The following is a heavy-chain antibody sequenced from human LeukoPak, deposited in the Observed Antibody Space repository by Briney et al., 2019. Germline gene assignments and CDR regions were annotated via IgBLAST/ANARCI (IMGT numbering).Heavy chain of an antibody. CDR2: IYYSGST. V-gene: IGHV4-31*03. J-gene: IGHJ5*02. Sequence: SETLSLTCTVSGGSISSGGYYWSWIRQHPGKGLERIGYIYYSGSTYYNPSLKSRVTISVDTSKNQFSLKLSSVTAADTAVYYCARSSPPDSSGYYLAYNWFDPWGQGTLVTVSS. CDR3: ARSSPPDSSGYYLAYNWFDP. D-gene: IGHD3-22*01. CDR1: GGSISSGGYY.